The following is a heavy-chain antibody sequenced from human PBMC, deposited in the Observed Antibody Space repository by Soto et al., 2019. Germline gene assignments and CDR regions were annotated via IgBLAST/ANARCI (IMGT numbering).Heavy chain of an antibody. CDR1: GGSITTGGYY. Sequence: SETLSLTCTVSGGSITTGGYYWSWIRQLPGKGLEWIGHRYYSESTYYNPSLKSRVSISLDTSKNQFSLKLSFVTAADTAMYYCARTKCSGGSCFSWSLDYWGQGTPVTVAS. CDR3: ARTKCSGGSCFSWSLDY. D-gene: IGHD2-15*01. CDR2: RYYSEST. J-gene: IGHJ4*02. V-gene: IGHV4-31*03.